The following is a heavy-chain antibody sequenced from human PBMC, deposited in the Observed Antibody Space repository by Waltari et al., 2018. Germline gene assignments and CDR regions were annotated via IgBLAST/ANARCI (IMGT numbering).Heavy chain of an antibody. CDR2: INPRGDFI. CDR3: ARDNTNWSFDY. J-gene: IGHJ4*02. Sequence: HVQLVQSVAEGKKPGASVQVSCKASGYTLATYNMHWVRQAPGQGLEWTGIINPRGDFITYARQFRGRVTMTIDTSTSTVYMELSSLRSEDTAVYSCARDNTNWSFDYWGQGTLVTVSS. V-gene: IGHV1-46*01. D-gene: IGHD1-1*01. CDR1: GYTLATYN.